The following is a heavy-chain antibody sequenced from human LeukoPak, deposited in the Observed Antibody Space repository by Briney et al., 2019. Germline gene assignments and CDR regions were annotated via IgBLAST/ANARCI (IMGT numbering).Heavy chain of an antibody. Sequence: ASVKVSRKASGYTFTSYYMHWVRQAPGQGLEWMGIINPSGGSTSYAQKFQGRVTMTRDTSTSTVYMELSSLRSEDTAVYYCARSDYYDSSGYLPRSPFDYWGQGTLVTVSS. CDR1: GYTFTSYY. D-gene: IGHD3-22*01. CDR2: INPSGGST. J-gene: IGHJ4*02. CDR3: ARSDYYDSSGYLPRSPFDY. V-gene: IGHV1-46*01.